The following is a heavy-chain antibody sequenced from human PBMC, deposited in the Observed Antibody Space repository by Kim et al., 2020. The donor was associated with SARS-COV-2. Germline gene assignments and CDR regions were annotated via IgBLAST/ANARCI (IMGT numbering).Heavy chain of an antibody. V-gene: IGHV3-21*01. Sequence: GGSLRLSCAASGFTFSSYSMNWVRQAPGKGLEWVSSISSSSSYIYYADSVKGRFTISRDNAKNSLYLQMNSLRAEDMAVYYCARDGIGGEEYYYYYYGMDVWGQGTTVTVSS. D-gene: IGHD2-21*01. CDR1: GFTFSSYS. CDR2: ISSSSSYI. CDR3: ARDGIGGEEYYYYYYGMDV. J-gene: IGHJ6*02.